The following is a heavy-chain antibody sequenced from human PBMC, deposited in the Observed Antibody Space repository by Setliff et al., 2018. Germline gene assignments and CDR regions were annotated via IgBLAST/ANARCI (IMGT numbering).Heavy chain of an antibody. CDR2: IIPIFGTA. J-gene: IGHJ3*02. V-gene: IGHV1-69*05. CDR3: ARELLDGYDAFDI. CDR1: GYTFTSYA. D-gene: IGHD3-10*01. Sequence: SVKVSCKASGYTFTSYAISWVRQAPGQGLEWMGGIIPIFGTANYAQKFQGRVTITTDESTSTAYMELSSLRSEDTAVYYCARELLDGYDAFDIWGQGTMVTVSS.